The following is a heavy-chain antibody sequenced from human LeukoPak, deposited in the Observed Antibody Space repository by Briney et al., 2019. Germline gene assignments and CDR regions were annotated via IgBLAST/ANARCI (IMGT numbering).Heavy chain of an antibody. CDR1: GGSISSSGYY. D-gene: IGHD1-26*01. CDR3: ARHEYSGSYYGLSWFDP. Sequence: SETLSLTCTVSGGSISSSGYYWGWIRQPPGKGLEWIASIYYSGSTYYNPSLKSRVTISVDTSKNQLSLKLSSLTAADTAAYYCARHEYSGSYYGLSWFDPWGQGTLVTVSS. V-gene: IGHV4-39*01. CDR2: IYYSGST. J-gene: IGHJ5*02.